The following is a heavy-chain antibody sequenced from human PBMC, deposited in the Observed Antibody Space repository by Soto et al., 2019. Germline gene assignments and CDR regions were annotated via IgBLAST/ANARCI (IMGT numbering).Heavy chain of an antibody. CDR3: ARDWGSSGWPN. J-gene: IGHJ4*02. Sequence: PSETLSLTCTVSGHSLSSGGYYWSRIRQHPGKGLEWVGYIYFTGSTLYNPPLKSRLAMSLDTSKNQFSLRLTSVTAADTAVYFCARDWGSSGWPNWGQGTLVTSPQ. CDR1: GHSLSSGGYY. CDR2: IYFTGST. V-gene: IGHV4-31*03. D-gene: IGHD6-19*01.